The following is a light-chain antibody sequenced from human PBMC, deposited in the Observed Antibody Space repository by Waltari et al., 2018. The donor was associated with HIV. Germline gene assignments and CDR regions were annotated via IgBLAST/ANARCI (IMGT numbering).Light chain of an antibody. J-gene: IGLJ2*01. CDR2: QDS. V-gene: IGLV3-1*01. Sequence: SYEVTQPPSVSVSPGQTASITCYGDKLGDKYACWCQQRPGQSPVLVIYQDSKRPSAIPERFSGSNSGNTATLTISGTQAMDEADYYCQAWDSSTVVFGGGTKLTVL. CDR1: KLGDKY. CDR3: QAWDSSTVV.